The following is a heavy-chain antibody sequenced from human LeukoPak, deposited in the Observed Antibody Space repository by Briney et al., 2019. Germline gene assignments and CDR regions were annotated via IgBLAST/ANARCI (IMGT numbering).Heavy chain of an antibody. Sequence: GGSLRLSCAASGFTLSSCWMHWVRHVPGQGLEWVSAISDNSVSTYYADSVKGRFTVSRDNSKNTLYLQMNSLRVEDTAVYFCAKGSSSSRPYYFDYWGQGTLVTVSS. V-gene: IGHV3-23*01. D-gene: IGHD6-6*01. CDR3: AKGSSSSRPYYFDY. CDR1: GFTLSSCW. J-gene: IGHJ4*02. CDR2: ISDNSVST.